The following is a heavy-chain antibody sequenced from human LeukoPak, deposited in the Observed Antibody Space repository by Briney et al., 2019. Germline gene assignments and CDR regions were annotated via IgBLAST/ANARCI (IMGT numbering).Heavy chain of an antibody. CDR1: GFTFSSYE. Sequence: GGSLRLSCAASGFTFSSYEMIWVRQAPGKGLEWVSYIDSSDSNIHYADSVKGRFTISRDNAKNSLYLQMNSLRAEDTAVYYCARTKEMASISYFDSWGQGTLVTVSS. CDR3: ARTKEMASISYFDS. CDR2: IDSSDSNI. V-gene: IGHV3-48*03. D-gene: IGHD5-24*01. J-gene: IGHJ4*02.